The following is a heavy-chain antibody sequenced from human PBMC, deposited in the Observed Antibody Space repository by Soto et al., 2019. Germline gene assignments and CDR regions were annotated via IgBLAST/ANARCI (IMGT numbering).Heavy chain of an antibody. J-gene: IGHJ4*02. D-gene: IGHD6-19*01. Sequence: WVSLRLSYTASGCTFRNHAMNWIRQAPGKGLEWVSGISGSGDSTYYADSVKGRFTVSRDNSKNTLYLQMNSLRAEDTAVFYCAKERSSGWSFDYWVQGTLVTVSS. CDR3: AKERSSGWSFDY. V-gene: IGHV3-23*01. CDR2: ISGSGDST. CDR1: GCTFRNHA.